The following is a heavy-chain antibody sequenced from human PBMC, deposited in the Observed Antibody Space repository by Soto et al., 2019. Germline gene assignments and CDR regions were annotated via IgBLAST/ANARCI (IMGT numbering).Heavy chain of an antibody. CDR3: VRESTTSGPNWFDT. Sequence: SETLSLTCSVSGGSINSGRSSWNWVRQSPGKGLEWIAYIYHSGSTYYNPSLKSRVTISVDRSENQFSLKLTSVTAADTAVYYCVRESTTSGPNWFDTWGPGILFTV. CDR1: GGSINSGRSS. D-gene: IGHD1-1*01. J-gene: IGHJ5*02. CDR2: IYHSGST. V-gene: IGHV4-30-2*06.